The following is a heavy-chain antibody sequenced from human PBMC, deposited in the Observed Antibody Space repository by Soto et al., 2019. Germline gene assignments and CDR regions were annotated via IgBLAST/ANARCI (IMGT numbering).Heavy chain of an antibody. J-gene: IGHJ4*02. V-gene: IGHV3-23*01. CDR2: ISGSGGST. CDR3: AKYQLEPRYSSSWYVDY. Sequence: EVQLLESGVGLVQPGGSLRLSCEASGFTFRSYAMRWVRQAPGKGLEWVSAISGSGGSTYYADSVKGRFTISRDNSKNTLYLQMNSGIAENTACYDCAKYQLEPRYSSSWYVDYWGQGPLVTASS. CDR1: GFTFRSYA. D-gene: IGHD6-13*01.